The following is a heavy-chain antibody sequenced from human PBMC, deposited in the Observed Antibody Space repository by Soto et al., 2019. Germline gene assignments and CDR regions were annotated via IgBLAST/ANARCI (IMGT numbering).Heavy chain of an antibody. V-gene: IGHV4-59*01. CDR2: LYHTGTT. Sequence: QVQLQESGPGLVKPSETLSVTCTVSGDSITSYNWNWIRQSPGKGLEWIGYLYHTGTTSSNPSFRSRVTISVDTSKNQFSLKLRSVTAADTAVYYCARDLPPCYPACVFDIWGQGTLVTVAS. CDR1: GDSITSYN. D-gene: IGHD2-15*01. J-gene: IGHJ3*02. CDR3: ARDLPPCYPACVFDI.